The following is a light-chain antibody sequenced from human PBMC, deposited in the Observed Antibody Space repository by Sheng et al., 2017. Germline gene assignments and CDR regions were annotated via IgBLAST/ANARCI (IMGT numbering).Light chain of an antibody. Sequence: QSALAQPASVSGSPGQSITITCTGTSTDIGGYDYVSWYQQYPGKVPRLMLYDVTNRPSWVSDRFSGSKSGNTASLTISSLQAEDEADYYCTAYTSISALYVFGTGTKVTVL. CDR1: STDIGGYDY. CDR3: TAYTSISALYV. V-gene: IGLV2-14*01. J-gene: IGLJ1*01. CDR2: DVT.